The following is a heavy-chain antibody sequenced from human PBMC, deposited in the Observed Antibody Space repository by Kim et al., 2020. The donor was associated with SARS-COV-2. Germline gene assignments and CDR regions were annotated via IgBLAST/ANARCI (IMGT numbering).Heavy chain of an antibody. V-gene: IGHV3-33*05. Sequence: GGSLRLSCAASGFTFSSYGMHWVRQAPGKGLEWVAVISYDGSNKYYADSVKGRFTISRDNSKNTLYLQMNSLRAEDTAVYYCARGEYCSSTSCYEEYFQHWGQGTLVTVSS. D-gene: IGHD2-2*01. CDR2: ISYDGSNK. CDR1: GFTFSSYG. CDR3: ARGEYCSSTSCYEEYFQH. J-gene: IGHJ1*01.